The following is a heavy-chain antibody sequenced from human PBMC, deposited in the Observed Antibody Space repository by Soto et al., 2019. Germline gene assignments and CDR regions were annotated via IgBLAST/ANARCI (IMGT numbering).Heavy chain of an antibody. CDR2: LVPMFRTA. D-gene: IGHD1-26*01. V-gene: IGHV1-69*12. CDR1: GGTFSDSA. Sequence: QVHLVQSGAEVKKPGSSVKVSCKTSGGTFSDSAINWLRQTPGQGLEWMGGLVPMFRTANYAPNLQGRVSITADESTRTVFMELSSLTFEDTAGYYCARGLGGSYFPFDFWGQGTLVTVSS. J-gene: IGHJ4*02. CDR3: ARGLGGSYFPFDF.